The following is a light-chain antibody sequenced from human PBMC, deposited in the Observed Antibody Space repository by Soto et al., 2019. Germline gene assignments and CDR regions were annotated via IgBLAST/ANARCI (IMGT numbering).Light chain of an antibody. CDR1: QSISSY. V-gene: IGKV1-39*01. CDR3: KQRYNWPWT. CDR2: AAY. J-gene: IGKJ1*01. Sequence: DIQMTQSPSSLSASVGDRVTITCRASQSISSYLNWYQQKPGKAPKLLIYAAYSLQSGVPSRFSGSGSGTDFTLTIRSLEPEDFAVYYCKQRYNWPWTFGQGTKVDI.